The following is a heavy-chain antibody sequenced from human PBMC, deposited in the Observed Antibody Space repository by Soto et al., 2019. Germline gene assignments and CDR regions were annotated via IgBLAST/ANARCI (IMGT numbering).Heavy chain of an antibody. CDR3: ARDGVGATVFFGYFDY. D-gene: IGHD1-26*01. CDR1: GIIFGGFG. Sequence: PGGSLRLSCAASGIIFGGFGMHWVRQAPGKGLEWVAAIRYDGSNENYAESEKGRFTIYRDNSNNKLYLQKNSLRVEDTAFYYFARDGVGATVFFGYFDYWGQGALVTVSS. V-gene: IGHV3-33*01. CDR2: IRYDGSNE. J-gene: IGHJ4*02.